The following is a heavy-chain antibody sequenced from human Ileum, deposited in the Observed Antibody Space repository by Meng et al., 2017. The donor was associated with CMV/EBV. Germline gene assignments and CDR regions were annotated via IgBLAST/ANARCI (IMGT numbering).Heavy chain of an antibody. J-gene: IGHJ5*02. CDR1: GESICSYY. CDR2: IYSNGNN. V-gene: IGHV4-4*07. CDR3: ARGTKYGSGNWFDP. Sequence: VHLQESGPGLVKPSVTLSRTCGVPGESICSYYWCWIRQPAGKGLEWIGRIYSNGNNNHNPSRESRVTMSVDTSKTHFSLKLNSVTAADTAVYYCARGTKYGSGNWFDPWGQGTLVTVSS. D-gene: IGHD3-10*01.